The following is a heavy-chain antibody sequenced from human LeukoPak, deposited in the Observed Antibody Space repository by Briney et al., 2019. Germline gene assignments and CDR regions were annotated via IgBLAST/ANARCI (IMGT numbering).Heavy chain of an antibody. CDR3: VRVGPHDAFDI. J-gene: IGHJ3*02. V-gene: IGHV1-69*05. CDR2: IIPIFGTA. Sequence: ASVKVSCKASGGTFSSYAISWVRQAPGQGLEWMGGIIPIFGTANYAQKFQGRVTITTDESTSTAYMELSSLRSEDTAVYYCVRVGPHDAFDIWGQGTMVTVSS. CDR1: GGTFSSYA.